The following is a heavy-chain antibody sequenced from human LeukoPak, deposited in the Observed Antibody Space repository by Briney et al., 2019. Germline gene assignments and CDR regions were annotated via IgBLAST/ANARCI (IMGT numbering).Heavy chain of an antibody. D-gene: IGHD5-12*01. CDR1: SGSISSFY. CDR2: IYYSGST. CDR3: ARDVGYDAFDI. Sequence: SETLSLTCTVSSGSISSFYWTWIRQPPGKGLEWIGYIYYSGSTKYNPSLKSRVTISVDTSKNQFSLKLSSVTAADTAVYYCARDVGYDAFDIWGQGTMVTVSS. J-gene: IGHJ3*02. V-gene: IGHV4-59*01.